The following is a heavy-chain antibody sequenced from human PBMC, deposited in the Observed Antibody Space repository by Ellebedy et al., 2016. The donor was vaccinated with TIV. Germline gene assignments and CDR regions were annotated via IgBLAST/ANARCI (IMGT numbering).Heavy chain of an antibody. Sequence: MPSETLSLTCTVPGGSIGSSYWNWIRQAPGKGLEWIGYIHHSGITNYNLSLNSRVTISMDTSKNQFSLELSSVTAADAAVYYCARRQITERTISEYNWFDPWGQGTLVTVSS. CDR1: GGSIGSSY. CDR3: ARRQITERTISEYNWFDP. V-gene: IGHV4-59*08. CDR2: IHHSGIT. D-gene: IGHD1-20*01. J-gene: IGHJ5*02.